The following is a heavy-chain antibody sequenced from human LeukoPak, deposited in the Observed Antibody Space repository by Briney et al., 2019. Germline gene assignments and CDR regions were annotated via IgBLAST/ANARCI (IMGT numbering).Heavy chain of an antibody. D-gene: IGHD3-9*01. V-gene: IGHV4-31*03. CDR3: ARTYYDILTGYPYNWFDP. CDR2: IYYSGST. J-gene: IGHJ5*02. Sequence: PSETLSLTCTVSGGSISSGSNYWSWIRQHPGKGLEWIGYIYYSGSTYYNPSLKSRVTISLDTSKNQFSLNLTSVTAADTAVYYCARTYYDILTGYPYNWFDPWGQGTLVTVSS. CDR1: GGSISSGSNY.